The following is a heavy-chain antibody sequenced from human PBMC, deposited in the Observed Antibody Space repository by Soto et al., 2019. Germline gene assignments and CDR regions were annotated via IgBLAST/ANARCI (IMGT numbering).Heavy chain of an antibody. CDR3: ARLGGWFDP. J-gene: IGHJ5*02. D-gene: IGHD6-13*01. CDR2: IYYSGST. V-gene: IGHV4-39*01. CDR1: GGSISSSSYY. Sequence: ETLSLTCTVSGGSISSSSYYWGWIRQPPGKGLEWIGSIYYSGSTYYNPSLKSRVTISVDTSKNQFSLKLSSVTAADTAVYYCARLGGWFDPWGQGTLVTVSS.